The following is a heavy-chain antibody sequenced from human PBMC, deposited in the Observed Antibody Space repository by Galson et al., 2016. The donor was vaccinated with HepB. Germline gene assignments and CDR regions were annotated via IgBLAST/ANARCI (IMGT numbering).Heavy chain of an antibody. CDR1: GFTFSRYA. CDR3: AILTGLSHSYNGLDV. CDR2: ISGAGDNT. J-gene: IGHJ6*02. Sequence: SLRLSCAASGFTFSRYAMSWVRQAPGKGLEWVSAISGAGDNTYSADSVKGRFTISRDNSRNTLYLQMKSLRADDTAVYYCAILTGLSHSYNGLDVWGQGPTVTVSS. D-gene: IGHD3-9*01. V-gene: IGHV3-23*01.